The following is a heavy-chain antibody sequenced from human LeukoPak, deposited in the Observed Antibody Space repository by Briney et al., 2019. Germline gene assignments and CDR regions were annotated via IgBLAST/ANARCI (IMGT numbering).Heavy chain of an antibody. CDR1: GDSISSGRYY. CDR3: ARTEYYYDRSGYFFDY. V-gene: IGHV4-31*03. CDR2: IYNSGST. D-gene: IGHD3-22*01. J-gene: IGHJ4*02. Sequence: SPSETLSLTCTVSGDSISSGRYYWSWIRRHPGKGLEWIGYIYNSGSTYYNASLRSRITISADTSKNQFSLKLNSVTAADTAIYYCARTEYYYDRSGYFFDYWGQGTLVTVSS.